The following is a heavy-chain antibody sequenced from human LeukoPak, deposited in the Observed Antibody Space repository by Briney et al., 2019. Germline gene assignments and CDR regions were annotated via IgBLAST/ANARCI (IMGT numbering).Heavy chain of an antibody. CDR2: IRYDATDK. D-gene: IGHD6-6*01. CDR3: ANGLLPRLVRPACHLVS. CDR1: GFTFSTFG. J-gene: IGHJ4*02. V-gene: IGHV3-30*02. Sequence: PGGSLRLSCVASGFTFSTFGIHWFPQAPGRGLEWVAFIRYDATDKYYVDSVRGRFTISRDNSKNTVYLQMNSLTPEDTAVYFCANGLLPRLVRPACHLVSWGQGTLVTVYS.